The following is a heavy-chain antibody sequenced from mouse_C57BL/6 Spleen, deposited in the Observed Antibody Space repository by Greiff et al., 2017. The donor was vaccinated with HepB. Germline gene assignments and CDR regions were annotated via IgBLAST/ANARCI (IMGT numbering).Heavy chain of an antibody. CDR3: ARERRSYYAMDY. CDR1: GFTFSDYG. V-gene: IGHV5-17*01. Sequence: EVQVVESGGGLVKPGGSLKLSCAASGFTFSDYGMHWVRQAPEKGLEWVAYISSGISTIYYADTVKGRFTISRANAKNTLFLQRTSLRSEDTAMYYWARERRSYYAMDYWGQGTSVTVSS. J-gene: IGHJ4*01. CDR2: ISSGISTI.